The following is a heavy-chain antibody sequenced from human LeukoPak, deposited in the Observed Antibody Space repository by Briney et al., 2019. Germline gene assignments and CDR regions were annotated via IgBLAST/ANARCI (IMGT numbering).Heavy chain of an antibody. CDR3: AREVVGATSPNFDY. CDR1: GYTFTXYY. V-gene: IGHV1-2*02. J-gene: IGHJ4*02. CDR2: INPNSGGT. D-gene: IGHD1-26*01. Sequence: VKVSCKASGYTFTXYYMHWVRQAPGQGLEWMGWINPNSGGTNYAQKFQGRVTMTRDTSISTAYMELSRLRSDDTAVYYCAREVVGATSPNFDYWGQGTLVTVSS.